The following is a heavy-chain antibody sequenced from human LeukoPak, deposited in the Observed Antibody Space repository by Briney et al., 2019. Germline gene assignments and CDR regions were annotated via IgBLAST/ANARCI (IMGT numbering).Heavy chain of an antibody. CDR2: ISSSSSII. D-gene: IGHD2-15*01. J-gene: IGHJ3*02. V-gene: IGHV3-48*02. CDR3: ARDYCSGGSCYSGAFDI. Sequence: GGSLRLSCAASGFIFSSYSMNWVRQAPGKGLEWVSYISSSSSIIYYADSVEGRFTISRDNAENSLYLQMNSLRDEDTAVYYCARDYCSGGSCYSGAFDIWGQGTMVTVSS. CDR1: GFIFSSYS.